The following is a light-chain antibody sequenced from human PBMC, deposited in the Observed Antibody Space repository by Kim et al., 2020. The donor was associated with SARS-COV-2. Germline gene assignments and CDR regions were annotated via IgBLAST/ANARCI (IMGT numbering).Light chain of an antibody. CDR1: QSLLHSNGYNY. CDR2: LGS. V-gene: IGKV2-28*01. CDR3: MQALQTPLT. J-gene: IGKJ4*01. Sequence: DIVMTQSPLSLPVTPGEPASISCRSSQSLLHSNGYNYLDWYLQKPGQSPQLLIYLGSNRASGVPDRFSGSGSGTEFTLKISRVEAEDVGVYFCMQALQTPLTFGGGTKVDIK.